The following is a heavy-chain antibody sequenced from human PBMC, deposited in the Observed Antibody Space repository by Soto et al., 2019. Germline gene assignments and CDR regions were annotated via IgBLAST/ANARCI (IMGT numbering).Heavy chain of an antibody. J-gene: IGHJ4*02. CDR2: MNPNSGNT. D-gene: IGHD4-4*01. V-gene: IGHV1-8*01. CDR1: GYTFTSYD. CDR3: AREWSYSSTFDY. Sequence: QVQLVQSGAEVKKPGASVKVSCKASGYTFTSYDINWVRQTSGQGLEWMGWMNPNSGNTGYAQKFQGRVTMTRNTSISTPFMELSSLRSEDTAVYYCAREWSYSSTFDYWGQGTLVTVSS.